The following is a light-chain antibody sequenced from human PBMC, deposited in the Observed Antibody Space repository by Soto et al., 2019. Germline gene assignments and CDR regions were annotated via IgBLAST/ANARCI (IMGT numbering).Light chain of an antibody. CDR1: SSDVGGYHY. CDR3: SSYIISSTYEL. J-gene: IGLJ2*01. CDR2: DVS. V-gene: IGLV2-14*03. Sequence: QSALTQPASVSGSPGQSITISCTGTSSDVGGYHYVSGYQQHPGKAPKQMSYDVSNRPLGVANRFAGYKSGTTASLTISGVQAEDEADYYCSSYIISSTYELFGGGTKLTV.